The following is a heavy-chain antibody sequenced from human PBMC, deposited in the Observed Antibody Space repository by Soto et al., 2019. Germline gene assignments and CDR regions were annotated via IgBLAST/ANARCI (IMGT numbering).Heavy chain of an antibody. CDR1: GGSISSGDYY. CDR2: IYYSGST. J-gene: IGHJ6*02. V-gene: IGHV4-30-4*01. D-gene: IGHD2-2*01. Sequence: SETLSLTCTVSGGSISSGDYYWSWIRQPPGKGLEWIGYIYYSGSTYYNPSLKSRVTISVDTSKNQFSLKLSSVTAADTAVYYCASIVVVPAAIPYYYYYGMDVWGQGITVTVSS. CDR3: ASIVVVPAAIPYYYYYGMDV.